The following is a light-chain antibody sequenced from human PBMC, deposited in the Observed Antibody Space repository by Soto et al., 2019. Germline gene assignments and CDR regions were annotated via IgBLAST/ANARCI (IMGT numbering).Light chain of an antibody. J-gene: IGKJ1*01. CDR2: GSS. CDR1: QTISSN. Sequence: EILMTQSPATLSVSPGERVTLSCRAGQTISSNLAWYQQKPGQAPRLLIYGSSIRATGISARFSGSGSGTEFTLTISGLQSEDLAVYYCQQYNNWPRGFGQGTKV. V-gene: IGKV3-15*01. CDR3: QQYNNWPRG.